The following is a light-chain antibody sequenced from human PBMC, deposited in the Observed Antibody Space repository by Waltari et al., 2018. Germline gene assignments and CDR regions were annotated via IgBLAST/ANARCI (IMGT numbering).Light chain of an antibody. J-gene: IGLJ2*01. CDR2: YDD. CDR1: SSNIGNNA. CDR3: AAWDDSLNGVV. V-gene: IGLV1-36*01. Sequence: QSVLTQPPSVSEAPRQRVTIPCSGSSSNIGNNAVNWYQQLPGKAPKLLIYYDDRRPSRVSDRFSGSKSGTSASLAIGGLQSEDEADYYCAAWDDSLNGVVFGGGTKLTVL.